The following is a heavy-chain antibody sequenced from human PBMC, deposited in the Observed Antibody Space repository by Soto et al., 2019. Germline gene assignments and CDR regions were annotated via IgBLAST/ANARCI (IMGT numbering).Heavy chain of an antibody. CDR3: ATTCDSSTYCSPACAEYFHH. V-gene: IGHV1-18*01. Sequence: ASVKVSCKASGYTFTSYGISWVRQAPGQGLQWMGWISAYNGNTNYAQKLQGRVTMTTDTSTSTAYLELSSLRSEDSAVYYCATTCDSSTYCSPACAEYFHHWGRGTLVTVSS. D-gene: IGHD3-22*01. J-gene: IGHJ1*01. CDR1: GYTFTSYG. CDR2: ISAYNGNT.